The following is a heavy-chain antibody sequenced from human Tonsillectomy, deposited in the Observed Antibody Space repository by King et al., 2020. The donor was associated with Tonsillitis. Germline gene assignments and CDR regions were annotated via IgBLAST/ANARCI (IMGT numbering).Heavy chain of an antibody. J-gene: IGHJ5*02. D-gene: IGHD5-24*01. CDR1: GGSISGCAFY. CDR2: IYYIGNT. Sequence: VQLQESGPGLVKPSQTLSLTRTVSGGSISGCAFYWSWIRQHPGKGLEWIGYIYYIGNTYYNPSLKSLLTISVDTSQNQFSLKLSSVTAADTAVYYCGRYEDGVFDPWGQGTLVTVSS. V-gene: IGHV4-31*01. CDR3: GRYEDGVFDP.